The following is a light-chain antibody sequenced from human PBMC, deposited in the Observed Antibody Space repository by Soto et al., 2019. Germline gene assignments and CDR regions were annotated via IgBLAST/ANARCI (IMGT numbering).Light chain of an antibody. CDR2: EVS. J-gene: IGLJ2*01. V-gene: IGLV2-14*03. CDR3: SSYTSINTRI. Sequence: QSALTQPASVFGSPGQSITISCTGTSGDVGGSDYVSWYQQHPGKAPKLLIYEVSNRPSGVSNRFSASKSGNTASLTVSGLQAEDEADYFCSSYTSINTRIFGGGTKLTVL. CDR1: SGDVGGSDY.